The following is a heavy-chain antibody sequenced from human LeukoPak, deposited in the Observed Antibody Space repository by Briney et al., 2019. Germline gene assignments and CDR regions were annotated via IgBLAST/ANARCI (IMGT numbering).Heavy chain of an antibody. CDR3: GRASMTMFRGVIEVKDAFDI. CDR1: GFTFSTYA. CDR2: VSGASSNT. D-gene: IGHD3-10*01. V-gene: IGHV3-23*01. J-gene: IGHJ3*02. Sequence: GGSLRLSCTASGFTFSTYAMTWVRQAPGKGLEWVSAVSGASSNTYYEDSVKGRFTISRDNAKNSLYLQMNSLRAEGTAVYYCGRASMTMFRGVIEVKDAFDIWGQGTMVTVSS.